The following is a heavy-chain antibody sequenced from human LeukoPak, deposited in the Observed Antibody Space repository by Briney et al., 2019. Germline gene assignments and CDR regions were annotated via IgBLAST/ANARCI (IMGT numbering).Heavy chain of an antibody. Sequence: SETLSLTCTVFGSSINSVYSWGWIRQPPGKGLEWIGSIYHNGNTYYNSSLKSRVTISVHTSEYQFSLKLSSVTAADTAVYYCASYKTYYDSSGHPLDYWGQGTLVTVSS. CDR1: GSSINSVYS. CDR3: ASYKTYYDSSGHPLDY. CDR2: IYHNGNT. V-gene: IGHV4-38-2*02. J-gene: IGHJ4*02. D-gene: IGHD3-22*01.